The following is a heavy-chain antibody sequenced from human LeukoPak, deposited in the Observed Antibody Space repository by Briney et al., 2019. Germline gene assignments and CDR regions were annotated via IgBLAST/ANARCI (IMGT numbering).Heavy chain of an antibody. CDR2: ISYDGSNK. D-gene: IGHD1-1*01. J-gene: IGHJ3*02. CDR1: GFTLTNYP. V-gene: IGHV3-30*04. CDR3: ARGQLGLTDAFDI. Sequence: GSLRLSCVASGFTLTNYPMHWVRQAPGKGLEWVAVISYDGSNKYYADSVKGRFTISRDNSKNTLYLQMNSLRPEDTAVYYCARGQLGLTDAFDIWGQGTMVTVSS.